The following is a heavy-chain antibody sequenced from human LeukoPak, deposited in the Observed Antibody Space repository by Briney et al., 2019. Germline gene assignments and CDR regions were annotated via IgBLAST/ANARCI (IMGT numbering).Heavy chain of an antibody. V-gene: IGHV3-7*01. CDR2: IKQDGSEK. D-gene: IGHD6-25*01. J-gene: IGHJ5*02. CDR3: ARAGVAAKYNWFDP. Sequence: GGSLRLSCAAPGFTFSSYWMSWVRQAPGKGLEWVANIKQDGSEKYYVDSVKGRFTISRDNAKNSLYLQMNSLRAEDTAVYYCARAGVAAKYNWFDPWGQGTLVTVSS. CDR1: GFTFSSYW.